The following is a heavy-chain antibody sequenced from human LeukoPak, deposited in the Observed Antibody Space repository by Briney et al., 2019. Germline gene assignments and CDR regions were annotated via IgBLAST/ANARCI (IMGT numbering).Heavy chain of an antibody. J-gene: IGHJ3*02. D-gene: IGHD2-2*01. Sequence: PGGSLRLSCAASGFTFSSYAMSWVRQAPGKGLEWVSAISGSGGSTYYADSVKGRFTISRDNSKNTLYLQMNRLRAEDTAVYYCAKDPSMVVPDQDDAFDIWGQGTMVTVSS. CDR1: GFTFSSYA. CDR2: ISGSGGST. V-gene: IGHV3-23*01. CDR3: AKDPSMVVPDQDDAFDI.